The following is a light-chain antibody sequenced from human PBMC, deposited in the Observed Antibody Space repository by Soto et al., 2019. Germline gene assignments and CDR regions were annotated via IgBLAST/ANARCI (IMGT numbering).Light chain of an antibody. Sequence: DIQMTQSPSSLSASVGYRVTISCRASHGISTYLNWYQQKPGKAPKLLIYAASSLQSGVPSRFSGSGSETDFTLTISSLQPEDFATYSCQQSYSTTWTFGQGTKVDI. CDR1: HGISTY. CDR2: AAS. CDR3: QQSYSTTWT. J-gene: IGKJ1*01. V-gene: IGKV1-39*01.